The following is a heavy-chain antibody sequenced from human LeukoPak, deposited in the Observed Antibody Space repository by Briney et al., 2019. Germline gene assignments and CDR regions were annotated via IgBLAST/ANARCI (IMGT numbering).Heavy chain of an antibody. CDR1: GGTFSSYA. Sequence: SVKVSCKASGGTFSSYAISWVRQAPGQGLEWMGGIIPIFGTANYAQKFQGRVTITADESTSTAYMELSSLRSEDTAVYYRAINYYDSSGYDYWGQGTLVTVSS. J-gene: IGHJ4*02. CDR2: IIPIFGTA. CDR3: AINYYDSSGYDY. D-gene: IGHD3-22*01. V-gene: IGHV1-69*13.